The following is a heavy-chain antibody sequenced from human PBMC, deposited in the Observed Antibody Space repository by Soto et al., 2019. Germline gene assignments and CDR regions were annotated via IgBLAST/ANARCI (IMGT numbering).Heavy chain of an antibody. J-gene: IGHJ4*02. D-gene: IGHD3-16*01. CDR2: IWHDGGNK. CDR3: ARDGDVNTGFGKDY. V-gene: IGHV3-33*01. Sequence: GGSLRLSCAASGITFSSYGMHWVRQAPGKGLEWVAFIWHDGGNKFYTESVRGRCTISRGNSKNTLYLQMTSLSAEDTAMYYCARDGDVNTGFGKDYWGQGTLVTVSS. CDR1: GITFSSYG.